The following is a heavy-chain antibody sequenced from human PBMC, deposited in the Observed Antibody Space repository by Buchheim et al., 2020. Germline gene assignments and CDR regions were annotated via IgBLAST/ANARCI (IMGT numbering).Heavy chain of an antibody. V-gene: IGHV4-4*02. CDR2: IYHSITT. CDR1: GGSTSSSAW. J-gene: IGHJ6*02. D-gene: IGHD3-10*01. Sequence: QVQLQESGPGLVRPSGTLSLTCAVSGGSTSSSAWWSWVRQPPGKGLEWIGEIYHSITTNYNPSLKSRVTISVDKPKNQFSPKLTSVTAADTAVYYCARDHGSGRGMDVWGQGTT. CDR3: ARDHGSGRGMDV.